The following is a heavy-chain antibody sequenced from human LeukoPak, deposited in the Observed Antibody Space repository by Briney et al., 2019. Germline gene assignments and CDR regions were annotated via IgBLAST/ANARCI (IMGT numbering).Heavy chain of an antibody. CDR3: ARGRYSYGRSQPFGY. J-gene: IGHJ4*02. CDR2: INHSGGT. D-gene: IGHD5-18*01. V-gene: IGHV4-34*01. CDR1: GGSFSGYY. Sequence: SETLSLTCAVYGGSFSGYYWSWIRQPPGKGLEWIGEINHSGGTNYNPSLKSRLTISVDTSKNQFSLKLSSVTAADTAVYYCARGRYSYGRSQPFGYWGQGTLVTVSS.